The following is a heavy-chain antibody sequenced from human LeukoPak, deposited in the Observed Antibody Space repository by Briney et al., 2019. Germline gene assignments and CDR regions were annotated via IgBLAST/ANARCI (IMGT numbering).Heavy chain of an antibody. J-gene: IGHJ4*02. D-gene: IGHD2-21*02. Sequence: SETLSLTCAVYGGSFSPYYWSWIRQPPGKGLEWIGEINHSGSTNHNPSLKSRVTISVDTSKNQFSLRLSSVTAADTAVYYCARGGFYCGGDCYVDYWGQGTLVTVSS. CDR2: INHSGST. V-gene: IGHV4-34*01. CDR3: ARGGFYCGGDCYVDY. CDR1: GGSFSPYY.